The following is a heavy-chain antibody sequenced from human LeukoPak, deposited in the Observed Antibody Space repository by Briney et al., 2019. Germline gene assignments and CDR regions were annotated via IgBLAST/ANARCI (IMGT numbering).Heavy chain of an antibody. V-gene: IGHV4-39*07. CDR3: TRDRPAFGGDVFDV. CDR1: GGAVSSYSDY. CDR2: IYSGGST. D-gene: IGHD3-10*01. Sequence: KTSETLSLTCNVSGGAVSSYSDYWGWIRQPPGRRLEWIGHIYSGGSTHYNPSLKSRVTISLDTSKDQFSLKLNSVSAADTAVYYCTRDRPAFGGDVFDVWGPGTVVTVSS. J-gene: IGHJ3*01.